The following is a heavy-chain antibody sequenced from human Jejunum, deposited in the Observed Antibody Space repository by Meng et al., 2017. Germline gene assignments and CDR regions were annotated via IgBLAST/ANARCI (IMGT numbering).Heavy chain of an antibody. CDR2: VFHSGST. Sequence: QVQLQASGPGLVKPSGTLSLTCAVSGGSITSTKWWSWVRQTPGKGLEWIGEVFHSGSTNYNPSLKSRVTISIDKSKTLLSLNLRSVTAADTAVYYCAKAAAYNLDYWGQGTLVTVSS. J-gene: IGHJ4*02. D-gene: IGHD5-24*01. CDR3: AKAAAYNLDY. V-gene: IGHV4-4*02. CDR1: GGSITSTKW.